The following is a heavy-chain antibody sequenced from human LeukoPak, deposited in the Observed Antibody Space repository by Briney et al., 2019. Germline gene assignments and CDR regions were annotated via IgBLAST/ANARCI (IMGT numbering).Heavy chain of an antibody. J-gene: IGHJ6*02. D-gene: IGHD5-12*01. CDR1: GFTFSSYA. CDR3: ARYSGYDYYYYYGMDA. V-gene: IGHV3-23*01. Sequence: GGSLRLSCAASGFTFSSYAMSWVRQAPGKGLEWVSAISGSGGSTYYADSVKGRFTISRDNSKNTLYLQMNSLRAEDTAVYYCARYSGYDYYYYYGMDAWGQGTTVTVSS. CDR2: ISGSGGST.